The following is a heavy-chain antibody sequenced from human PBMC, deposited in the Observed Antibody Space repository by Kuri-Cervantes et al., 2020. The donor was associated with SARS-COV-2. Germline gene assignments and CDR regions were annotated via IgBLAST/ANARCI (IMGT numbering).Heavy chain of an antibody. D-gene: IGHD3-3*01. J-gene: IGHJ4*02. CDR1: GFTFSSYG. CDR3: AKDFWSGYYYFDY. Sequence: GESLKISCAASGFTFSSYGMHWARQAPGKGLEWVAFIRYDGSNKYYADSVKGRFTISRDNSKNTLYLQMNSLRAEDTAVYYCAKDFWSGYYYFDYWGQGTLVTVSS. CDR2: IRYDGSNK. V-gene: IGHV3-30*02.